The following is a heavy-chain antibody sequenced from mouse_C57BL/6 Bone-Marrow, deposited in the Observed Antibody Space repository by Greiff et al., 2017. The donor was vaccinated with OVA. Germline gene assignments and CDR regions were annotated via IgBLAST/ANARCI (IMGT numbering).Heavy chain of an antibody. CDR2: IYPRSGNT. D-gene: IGHD1-1*02. CDR3: ARCHCGGSLDY. J-gene: IGHJ2*01. Sequence: VKLQQSGAELARPGASVKLSCKASGYTFTSYGISWVKQRTGQGLEWIGEIYPRSGNTYYNEKFKGKATLTADKSSSTAYMELRGLTSEDSAVYFCARCHCGGSLDYWGQGTTLTVSS. V-gene: IGHV1-81*01. CDR1: GYTFTSYG.